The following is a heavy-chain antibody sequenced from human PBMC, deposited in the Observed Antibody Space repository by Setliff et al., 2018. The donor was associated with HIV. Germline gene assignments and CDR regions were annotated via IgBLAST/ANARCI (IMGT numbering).Heavy chain of an antibody. D-gene: IGHD6-13*01. CDR2: ITPSGDT. J-gene: IGHJ3*02. V-gene: IGHV4-34*01. Sequence: PSETLSLTCAVYGGSVSGHYWGWFRQPPGKGLEWIGEITPSGDTNYNPSLKSRVTISVDTSKNQFSLKLSSVTAADTAVYYCARGMLRSSWYAHHDAFDIWGQGTMVTVSS. CDR1: GGSVSGHY. CDR3: ARGMLRSSWYAHHDAFDI.